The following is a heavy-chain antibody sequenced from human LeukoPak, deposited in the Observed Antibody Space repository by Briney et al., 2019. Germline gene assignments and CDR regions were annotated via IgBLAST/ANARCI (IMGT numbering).Heavy chain of an antibody. D-gene: IGHD6-13*01. CDR3: ARDDPGGAAAGTSYYFDY. V-gene: IGHV3-30*14. Sequence: PGRSLRLSCAASGFTFSSYAMHWVRQAPGKGLEWVAVISYDGSNKYYADSVKGRFTISRDNSKNTLYLQMNSLRAEDTAVYYCARDDPGGAAAGTSYYFDYWGQGTLVTVSS. J-gene: IGHJ4*02. CDR1: GFTFSSYA. CDR2: ISYDGSNK.